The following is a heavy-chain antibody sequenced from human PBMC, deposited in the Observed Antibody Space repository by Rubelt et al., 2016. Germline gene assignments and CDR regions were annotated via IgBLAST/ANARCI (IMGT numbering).Heavy chain of an antibody. Sequence: QVQLQQWGAGLLKPSETLSLTCAVYGGSFSGYYWSWIRQPPGQGLEWIGEINHSGSTNYNPSLKSRVTISVDTSKNQFSLKLSSVTAADTAVYYCARGRRGSSSWLGRDYYGMDVWGQGTTVTVSS. D-gene: IGHD6-13*01. J-gene: IGHJ6*02. CDR2: INHSGST. CDR3: ARGRRGSSSWLGRDYYGMDV. CDR1: GGSFSGYY. V-gene: IGHV4-34*01.